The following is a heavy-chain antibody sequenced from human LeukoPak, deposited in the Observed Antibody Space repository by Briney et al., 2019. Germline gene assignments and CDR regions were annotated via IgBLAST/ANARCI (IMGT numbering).Heavy chain of an antibody. V-gene: IGHV4-4*07. Sequence: PSETLSLTCTVSGGSISSYYWSWIRQPAGKGLEWNGRIYTSGSTNYNPSLKSRVTMSVDTSKNQFSLKLSSVTAADTAVYYCAGGPLLWFGELLVAGAFDIWGQGTMVTVSS. CDR2: IYTSGST. D-gene: IGHD3-10*01. CDR1: GGSISSYY. CDR3: AGGPLLWFGELLVAGAFDI. J-gene: IGHJ3*02.